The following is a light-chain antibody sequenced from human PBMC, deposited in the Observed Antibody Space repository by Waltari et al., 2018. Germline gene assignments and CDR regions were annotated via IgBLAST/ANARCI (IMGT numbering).Light chain of an antibody. V-gene: IGKV1-39*01. Sequence: DIQMTQSPSSLSASVGDSVTIACRASQRISSYLNWYQQKPGQAPKLLIYAASSLESGVPSRFSGRGFGTDFTLTINSLQPEDFAVYYCQQTYSNFRTFGQGTKVDVK. CDR2: AAS. CDR1: QRISSY. CDR3: QQTYSNFRT. J-gene: IGKJ1*01.